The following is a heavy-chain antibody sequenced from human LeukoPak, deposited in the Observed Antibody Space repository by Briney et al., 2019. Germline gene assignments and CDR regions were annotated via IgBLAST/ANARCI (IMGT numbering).Heavy chain of an antibody. D-gene: IGHD6-13*01. CDR1: GYTFTSYG. Sequence: ASVKVSCKASGYTFTSYGISWVRQAPGQGPEWMGWISAYNGNTNYAQKLQGRVTMTTDTSTSTAYMELRSLRSDDTAVYYCARELAAAGNFDYWGQGTLVTVSS. V-gene: IGHV1-18*01. CDR2: ISAYNGNT. CDR3: ARELAAAGNFDY. J-gene: IGHJ4*02.